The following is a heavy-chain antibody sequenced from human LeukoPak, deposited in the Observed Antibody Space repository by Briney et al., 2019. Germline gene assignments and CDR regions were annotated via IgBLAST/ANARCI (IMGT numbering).Heavy chain of an antibody. CDR1: GFTFSNYA. J-gene: IGHJ4*02. CDR2: ISGTGAFT. D-gene: IGHD4-17*01. CDR3: AKGHSDYGTGFDL. V-gene: IGHV3-23*01. Sequence: GGSLRLSCAGSGFTFSNYAMTWVRQAPGKGLESVSVISGTGAFTYYADSVKGRFTISRDNSKNTLYLQMNSLRAEDTTIYYCAKGHSDYGTGFDLWGRGTLVTVSS.